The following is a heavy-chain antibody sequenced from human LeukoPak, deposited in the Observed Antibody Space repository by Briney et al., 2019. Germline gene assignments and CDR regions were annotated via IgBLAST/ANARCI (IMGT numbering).Heavy chain of an antibody. V-gene: IGHV4-34*01. D-gene: IGHD1-1*01. CDR3: AVRLTTGRLGTATTWFDP. CDR2: VNQSGGG. Sequence: SETLSLTCAVYGESFDSFYWNWVRQAPGKGLEWLGEVNQSGGGHYKPAPESRLAISGDASKRQFSLKLISVTAADTAVYYCAVRLTTGRLGTATTWFDPWGQGTLVSVSS. CDR1: GESFDSFY. J-gene: IGHJ5*02.